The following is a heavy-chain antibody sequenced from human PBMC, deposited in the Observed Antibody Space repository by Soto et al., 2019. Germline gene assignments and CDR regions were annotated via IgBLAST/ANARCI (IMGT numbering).Heavy chain of an antibody. CDR2: INPSGGST. J-gene: IGHJ4*02. Sequence: ASVKVSCKASGYTFTSYYMHWVRQAPGQGLEWMGIINPSGGSTSYAQKFQGRVTMTRDTSTSTVYMELSSLRSEDTAVYYCARRKINYNIGDPHPPFDYWGQGTLVTVSS. CDR1: GYTFTSYY. V-gene: IGHV1-46*01. CDR3: ARRKINYNIGDPHPPFDY. D-gene: IGHD3-10*01.